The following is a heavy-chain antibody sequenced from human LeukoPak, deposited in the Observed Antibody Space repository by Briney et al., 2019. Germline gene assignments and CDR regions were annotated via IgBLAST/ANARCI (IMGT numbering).Heavy chain of an antibody. CDR1: GGSISSYY. V-gene: IGHV4-59*12. CDR3: ARLNGLWIGELPFDY. CDR2: IYYSGST. J-gene: IGHJ4*02. Sequence: SETLSLTCTVSGGSISSYYWSWIRQPPGKGLEWIGYIYYSGSTNYNPSLKSRVTISVDTSKNQFTLKLSSVTAADTAVYYCARLNGLWIGELPFDYWGQGTLVTVSS. D-gene: IGHD3-10*01.